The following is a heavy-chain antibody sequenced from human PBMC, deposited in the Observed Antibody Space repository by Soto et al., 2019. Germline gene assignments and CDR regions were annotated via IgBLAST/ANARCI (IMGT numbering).Heavy chain of an antibody. Sequence: GGSLRLSCAASGFTFSSQAMSWVRQAPGKGLEWVSGVGGSGGRTYYADSVKGRFTISRDNSKSTLYLQMNILRAEDTAVYYCAKDVSGTSYITTFDNWGQGTLVTVSS. J-gene: IGHJ4*02. CDR2: VGGSGGRT. D-gene: IGHD2-2*01. V-gene: IGHV3-23*01. CDR1: GFTFSSQA. CDR3: AKDVSGTSYITTFDN.